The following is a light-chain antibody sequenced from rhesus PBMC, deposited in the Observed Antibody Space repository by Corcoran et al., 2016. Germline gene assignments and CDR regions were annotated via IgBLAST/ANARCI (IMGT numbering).Light chain of an antibody. V-gene: IGKV3S9*01. CDR2: GAS. CDR3: QQYSTWPHS. CDR1: QSVSYY. Sequence: EIVMTQSPATLSLFPGERATLPCRASQSVSYYVSWYQQKPEHAPRLSIYGASSRATGIPDMFSGCGSGTAFTLTISILEPEDFAVYYCQQYSTWPHSFGQGTKVDIK. J-gene: IGKJ2*01.